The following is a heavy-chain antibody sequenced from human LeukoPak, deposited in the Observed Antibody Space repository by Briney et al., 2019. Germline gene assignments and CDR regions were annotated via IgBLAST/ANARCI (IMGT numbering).Heavy chain of an antibody. V-gene: IGHV3-53*01. D-gene: IGHD5-24*01. CDR3: ARTFVSGDGYKVGYFDY. Sequence: QPGGSLRLSCAASGLTVSINYMSWVRQAPGKGLEWASLIYSSGSTYYADSVKGRFTISRDSSKNTLFLQMNSLTAEDTAIYYCARTFVSGDGYKVGYFDYWGQGTLVTVSS. CDR2: IYSSGST. CDR1: GLTVSINY. J-gene: IGHJ4*02.